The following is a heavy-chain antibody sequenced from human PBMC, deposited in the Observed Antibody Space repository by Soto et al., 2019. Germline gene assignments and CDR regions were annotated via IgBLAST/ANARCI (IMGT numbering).Heavy chain of an antibody. CDR2: IYYSGST. D-gene: IGHD2-15*01. CDR1: GGSMTTYY. CDR3: ARGGWSLDY. V-gene: IGHV4-59*01. J-gene: IGHJ4*02. Sequence: HVQLQESGPGLVKPSETLSLTCTVSGGSMTTYYWSWIRQPPGKGLEWIGYIYYSGSTYYNPSLNSRVTMSVDTSKHQFVLNLNSLTVADTAVYYCARGGWSLDYWGQGTLVTVSS.